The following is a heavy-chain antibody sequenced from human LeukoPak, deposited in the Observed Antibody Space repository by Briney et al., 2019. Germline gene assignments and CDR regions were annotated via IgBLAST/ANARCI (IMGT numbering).Heavy chain of an antibody. J-gene: IGHJ3*02. CDR1: GFTFSSYA. CDR3: AKFGGSYHDAFDI. V-gene: IGHV3-23*01. Sequence: GGSLRLSCAASGFTFSSYAMSWVRQAPGKGLEGVSAISGSGGSTYYADSVKGRFTISRDNSKNTLYLQMNSLRAEDTAVYYCAKFGGSYHDAFDIWGQGTMVTVSS. D-gene: IGHD1-26*01. CDR2: ISGSGGST.